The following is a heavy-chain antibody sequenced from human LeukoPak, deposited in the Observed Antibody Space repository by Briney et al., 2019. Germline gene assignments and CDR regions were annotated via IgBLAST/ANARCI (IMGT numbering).Heavy chain of an antibody. CDR2: IWYDGSNK. J-gene: IGHJ6*02. D-gene: IGHD5-18*01. CDR3: ARDYSRFYYYYGMDV. CDR1: GFTFSSYG. Sequence: GGSLRLSCAASGFTFSSYGMHWVRQAPGKGLEWVAVIWYDGSNKYYADSVKGRFTISRDNSKNTLYLQMNSLRAEDTAVHYCARDYSRFYYYYGMDVWGQGTTVTVSS. V-gene: IGHV3-33*01.